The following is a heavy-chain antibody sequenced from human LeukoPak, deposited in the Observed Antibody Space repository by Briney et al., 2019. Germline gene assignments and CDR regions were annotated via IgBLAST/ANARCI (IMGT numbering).Heavy chain of an antibody. J-gene: IGHJ5*02. CDR1: GGSISSSSYY. D-gene: IGHD3-3*01. CDR2: IYYSGST. V-gene: IGHV4-39*01. Sequence: SETLSLTCTVSGGSISSSSYYWGWIRQPPGKGLEWIGSIYYSGSTYYNPSLKSRVTISVDTSKNQFSLKLSSVTAADTAVYYCARHATIFGVVTPFDPWGQGTLVTVSS. CDR3: ARHATIFGVVTPFDP.